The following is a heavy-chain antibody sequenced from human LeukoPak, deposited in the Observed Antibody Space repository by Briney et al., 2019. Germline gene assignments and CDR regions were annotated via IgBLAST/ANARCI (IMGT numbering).Heavy chain of an antibody. D-gene: IGHD2-2*01. Sequence: SETLSLTCTVSGGSISSGGYYWSWIRQHPGKGLEWIGYIYHSGSTYYNPSLKSRVTISVDTSKNQFSLKLSSVTAADTAVYYCARGSSSSSLDYWGQGTLVTVSS. J-gene: IGHJ4*02. CDR3: ARGSSSSSLDY. CDR2: IYHSGST. V-gene: IGHV4-31*03. CDR1: GGSISSGGYY.